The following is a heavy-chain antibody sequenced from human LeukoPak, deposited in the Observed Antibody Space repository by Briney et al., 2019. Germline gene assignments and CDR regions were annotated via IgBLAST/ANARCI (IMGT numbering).Heavy chain of an antibody. V-gene: IGHV5-51*01. CDR3: AGLWNYNFHFDY. D-gene: IGHD3-3*01. CDR1: GYSFANYW. J-gene: IGHJ4*02. CDR2: IDPGDSDI. Sequence: GESLKISCKGSGYSFANYWIVWVRQMPGKGLEWVGFIDPGDSDIRYSPSFQGQVTISADKSINTAYLQWSSLKASDTAMYYCAGLWNYNFHFDYWGQGTLVTVSS.